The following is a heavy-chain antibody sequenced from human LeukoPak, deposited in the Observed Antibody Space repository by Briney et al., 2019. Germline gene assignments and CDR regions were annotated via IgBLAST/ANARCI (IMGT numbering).Heavy chain of an antibody. V-gene: IGHV4-61*02. CDR1: GGSISSGSYY. D-gene: IGHD3-3*01. CDR3: AREASFGVGD. Sequence: SETLSLTCTVSGGSISSGSYYWSWIRQPAGKGLEWIVRIYTSGSTNYNPSLKSRVTISVDTSKNQFSLKLSSVTAADTAVYYCAREASFGVGDWGQGTLVTVSS. J-gene: IGHJ4*02. CDR2: IYTSGST.